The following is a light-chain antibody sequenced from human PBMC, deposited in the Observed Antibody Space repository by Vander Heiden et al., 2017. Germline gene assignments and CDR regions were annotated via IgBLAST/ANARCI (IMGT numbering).Light chain of an antibody. CDR3: QSYDSSLSAHVV. CDR2: GNS. V-gene: IGLV1-40*01. Sequence: QSVLTQPPSVSGAQGQRVTISCTGSSSNIGAGYDVHWYQQRPGTAPKLLIYGNSNRPSGVPDRFSGSKSGTSASLAITGLQAEDEADYYCQSYDSSLSAHVVFGGGTKLTVL. J-gene: IGLJ2*01. CDR1: SSNIGAGYD.